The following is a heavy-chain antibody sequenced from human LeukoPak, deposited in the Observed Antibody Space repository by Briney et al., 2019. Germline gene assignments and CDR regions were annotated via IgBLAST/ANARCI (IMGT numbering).Heavy chain of an antibody. CDR3: ARRNYYDSSGYYLRNGMDV. CDR1: GYSFTSYW. V-gene: IGHV5-51*01. J-gene: IGHJ6*02. CDR2: ICPGDSDT. D-gene: IGHD3-22*01. Sequence: GESLKISCKGSGYSFTSYWIAWVRQMPGKGLEWMGIICPGDSDTRYSPSFQGQVTISADKSISTAYLQWSSLKASDTAMYYCARRNYYDSSGYYLRNGMDVWGQGTTVTVSS.